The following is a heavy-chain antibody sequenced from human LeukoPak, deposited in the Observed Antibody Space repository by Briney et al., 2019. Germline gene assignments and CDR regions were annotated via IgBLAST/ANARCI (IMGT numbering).Heavy chain of an antibody. CDR2: ISHDGGNK. V-gene: IGHV3-30*04. J-gene: IGHJ4*02. D-gene: IGHD3-16*01. Sequence: GRSLRLSCAASGFTFRSFAMHWVRQAPGKGLEWVAVISHDGGNKYYADSVKGRFTISRDNSKNTLYLQMNSLRAEDTAVYYCAQRGGLDFWGQGTLVPVSS. CDR3: AQRGGLDF. CDR1: GFTFRSFA.